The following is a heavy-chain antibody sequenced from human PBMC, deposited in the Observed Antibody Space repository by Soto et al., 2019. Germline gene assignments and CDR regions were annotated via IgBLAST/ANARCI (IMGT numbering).Heavy chain of an antibody. CDR1: GGSISSGGYY. CDR3: ARHPLVGATKSPFDI. D-gene: IGHD1-26*01. Sequence: SETLSLTCTVSGGSISSGGYYWSWIRQHPGKGLEWIGYIYYSGSTYYNPSLKSRVTIPVDTSKNQFSLKLSSVTAADTAVYYCARHPLVGATKSPFDIWGRGTMVTVSS. V-gene: IGHV4-31*03. J-gene: IGHJ3*02. CDR2: IYYSGST.